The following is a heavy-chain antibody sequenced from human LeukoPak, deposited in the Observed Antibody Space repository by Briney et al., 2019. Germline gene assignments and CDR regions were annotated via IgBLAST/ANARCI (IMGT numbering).Heavy chain of an antibody. V-gene: IGHV3-23*01. CDR2: ISGSGGNT. CDR3: AKGFVVVVSATQSSWFDP. CDR1: GFTFSSYG. Sequence: GSLRLSCAASGFTFSSYGMSWVRQAPGKGLEWVSAISGSGGNTYYADSVKGRFTISRDNSKNTLYLQMNSLRAEDTAVYYCAKGFVVVVSATQSSWFDPWSQGTLVTVSS. D-gene: IGHD2-15*01. J-gene: IGHJ5*02.